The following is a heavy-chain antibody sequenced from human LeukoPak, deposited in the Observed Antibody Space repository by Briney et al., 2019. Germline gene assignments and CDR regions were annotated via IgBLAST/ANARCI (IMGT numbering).Heavy chain of an antibody. Sequence: SETLSLTCTVSGGSISSYYWSWIRQPPGKGLEWIGYMYYTGTTSYNPSLKSRVTISVDTSTSQISLNLTSVTAADTAVYYCASTSVDASFDYWGQGTLVTVSS. CDR1: GGSISSYY. D-gene: IGHD4-23*01. V-gene: IGHV4-59*01. CDR2: MYYTGTT. J-gene: IGHJ4*02. CDR3: ASTSVDASFDY.